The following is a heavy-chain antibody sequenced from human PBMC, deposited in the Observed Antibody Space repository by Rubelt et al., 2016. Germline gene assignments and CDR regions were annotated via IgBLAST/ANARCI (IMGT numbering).Heavy chain of an antibody. CDR1: GFTLSASGVG. D-gene: IGHD6-19*01. J-gene: IGHJ4*02. Sequence: QITLKASGPPLVKPTQTLTLTCTFSGFTLSASGVGVGWIRQPPGKALEWLALIFWDDDNRYRPSLKNRLPNTKDTSKNQVVIEMTNMDPVDTATYYCSHTSGYSSGWNHYYFDYWGQGTLVTVSS. V-gene: IGHV2-5*02. CDR2: IFWDDDN. CDR3: SHTSGYSSGWNHYYFDY.